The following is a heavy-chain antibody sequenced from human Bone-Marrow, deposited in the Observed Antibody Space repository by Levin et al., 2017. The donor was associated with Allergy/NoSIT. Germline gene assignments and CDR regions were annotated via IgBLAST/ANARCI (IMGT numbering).Heavy chain of an antibody. CDR2: TYYRSKWYN. J-gene: IGHJ4*02. D-gene: IGHD5-18*01. V-gene: IGHV6-1*01. CDR1: GDSVSSNSAA. Sequence: SETLSLTCAISGDSVSSNSAAWNWIRQSPSRGLEWLGRTYYRSKWYNDYAVSVKSRITINPDTSKNQFSLQLNSVTPEDTAVYYCARDTGTAMAEVFDYWGQGTLVTVSS. CDR3: ARDTGTAMAEVFDY.